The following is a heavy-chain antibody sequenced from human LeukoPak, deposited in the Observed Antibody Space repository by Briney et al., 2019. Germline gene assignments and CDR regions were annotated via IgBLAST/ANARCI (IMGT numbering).Heavy chain of an antibody. CDR3: ARQSGYSYGFFDY. V-gene: IGHV3-30*04. CDR1: GLTFSSYA. D-gene: IGHD5-18*01. Sequence: PGGSLRLSCAASGLTFSSYAMHWVRQAPGKGLEWVAVISYDGSNKYYADSVKGRFTISRDNSKNTLYLQMNSLRAEDTAVYYCARQSGYSYGFFDYWGQGTLVTVSS. CDR2: ISYDGSNK. J-gene: IGHJ4*02.